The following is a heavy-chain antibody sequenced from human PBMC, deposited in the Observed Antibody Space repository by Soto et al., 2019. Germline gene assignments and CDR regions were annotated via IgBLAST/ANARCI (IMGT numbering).Heavy chain of an antibody. D-gene: IGHD3-10*01. V-gene: IGHV1-18*01. Sequence: ASVKVSCKASGYTFTSYGMSWVRHAPGQGLEWMGWISAYKGNTHHAQKFQGRVTMTTDTSTSTAYMELRSLKSDDTAVYYCARDRSPGEDEFPHASDIWGQGTIVTVSS. J-gene: IGHJ3*02. CDR2: ISAYKGNT. CDR1: GYTFTSYG. CDR3: ARDRSPGEDEFPHASDI.